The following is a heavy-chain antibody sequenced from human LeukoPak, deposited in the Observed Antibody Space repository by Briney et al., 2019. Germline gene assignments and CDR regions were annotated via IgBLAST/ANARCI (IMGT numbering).Heavy chain of an antibody. CDR3: ARDRGHSSGWEFFDY. Sequence: GGSLRLSCAASGFTFSSYSTNWVRQAPGKGLEWVSSISSSSSYIYYADSVKGRFTISRDNAKNSLYLQMNSLRAEDTAVYYCARDRGHSSGWEFFDYWGQGTLVTVSS. D-gene: IGHD6-19*01. CDR1: GFTFSSYS. V-gene: IGHV3-21*01. CDR2: ISSSSSYI. J-gene: IGHJ4*02.